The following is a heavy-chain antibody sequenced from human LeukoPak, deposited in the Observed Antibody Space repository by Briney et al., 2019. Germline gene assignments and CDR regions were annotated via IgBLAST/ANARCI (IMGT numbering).Heavy chain of an antibody. CDR3: AREEHDYVWGSYRYYYYYGIDV. V-gene: IGHV3-30*03. CDR2: ISFEGSNK. CDR1: GFTFSSYG. J-gene: IGHJ6*02. D-gene: IGHD3-16*02. Sequence: GGSLRLSCAASGFTFSSYGMHWVRQSPGRGLEWVSFISFEGSNKFYADSLKGRFTISRDNSKDTLYLQMDSLRAEDTALYYCAREEHDYVWGSYRYYYYYGIDVWGQGTAVIVSS.